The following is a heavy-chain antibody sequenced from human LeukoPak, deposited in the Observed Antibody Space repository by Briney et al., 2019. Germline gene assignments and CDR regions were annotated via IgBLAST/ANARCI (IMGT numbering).Heavy chain of an antibody. V-gene: IGHV3-23*01. D-gene: IGHD6-13*01. CDR3: AKGGYSSSWYPFDY. CDR1: GFTFSSYA. CDR2: ISGSGGST. J-gene: IGHJ4*02. Sequence: GGSLRLSCAASGFTFSSYAMSWVRQAPGKGLEWVSAISGSGGSTYYADTLKGRFTISRDNSKNTPYLEMNSLRSEDTAVYYCAKGGYSSSWYPFDYWGQGTLVTVSS.